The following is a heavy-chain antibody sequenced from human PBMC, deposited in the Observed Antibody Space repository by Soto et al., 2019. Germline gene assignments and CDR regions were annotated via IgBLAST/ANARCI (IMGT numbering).Heavy chain of an antibody. CDR3: ARGEYTSRRGFDV. CDR1: GIAFGDYG. V-gene: IGHV3-20*04. D-gene: IGHD6-6*01. CDR2: ISWNGDNT. Sequence: EVQLAESGGGVVRPGGSRSLSCAASGIAFGDYGMTWVRRVPGKGLEWVAGISWNGDNTGYADFAKGRFTISRDNSKKSLLLEMNSLRVEDTAFYYCARGEYTSRRGFDVWGQGTPVTVSS. J-gene: IGHJ6*02.